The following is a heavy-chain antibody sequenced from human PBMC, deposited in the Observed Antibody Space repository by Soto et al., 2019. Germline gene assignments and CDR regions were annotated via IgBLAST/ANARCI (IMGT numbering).Heavy chain of an antibody. D-gene: IGHD3-22*01. CDR1: GFTFSSYA. CDR3: AKDRVSDYYDSSGYLYYYYGMDV. CDR2: ISDSGGDT. Sequence: PGGSLRLSCAASGFTFSSYAMSWVRQAPGKGLEWVSAISDSGGDTYYADSVKGRFTISRDNSKNTLYLQMNSLRAEDTAVYYCAKDRVSDYYDSSGYLYYYYGMDVWGQGTTVTVSS. J-gene: IGHJ6*02. V-gene: IGHV3-23*01.